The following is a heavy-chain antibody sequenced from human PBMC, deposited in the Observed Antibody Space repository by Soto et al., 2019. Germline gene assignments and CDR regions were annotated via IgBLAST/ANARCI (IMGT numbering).Heavy chain of an antibody. CDR2: IYYSGST. CDR3: ARHFGSTTGSDY. J-gene: IGHJ4*02. V-gene: IGHV4-59*08. CDR1: GGSISSYY. Sequence: SETLSLTCTVSGGSISSYYWSWIRQPPGKGLEWIGYIYYSGSTNYNPSLKSRVTISVDTSKNQFSLKLSSVTAADTAVYYCARHFGSTTGSDYWGQGTLVTVSS. D-gene: IGHD2-2*01.